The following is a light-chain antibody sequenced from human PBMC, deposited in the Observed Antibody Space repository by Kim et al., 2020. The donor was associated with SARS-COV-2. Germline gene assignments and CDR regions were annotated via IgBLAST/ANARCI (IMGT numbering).Light chain of an antibody. CDR3: NSRDSSGNHP. CDR2: GKN. V-gene: IGLV3-19*01. Sequence: LGQTGRITCQGDSRRSYYASWYQQKPGQAPVLVIYGKNNRPSGIPDRFSGSSSGNTASLTITGAQAEDEADYYCNSRDSSGNHPFGTGTKVTVL. J-gene: IGLJ1*01. CDR1: SRRSYY.